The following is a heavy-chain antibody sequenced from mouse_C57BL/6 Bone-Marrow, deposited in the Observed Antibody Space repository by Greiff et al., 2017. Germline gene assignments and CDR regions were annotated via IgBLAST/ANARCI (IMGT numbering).Heavy chain of an antibody. CDR2: IGPGSGST. CDR1: GYTFTDYY. CDR3: AREGITTVVAPYYFDY. J-gene: IGHJ2*01. Sequence: VQLQQSGAELVKPGASVKISCKASGYTFTDYYINWVKQRPGQGLEWIGKIGPGSGSTYYNEKFKGKATLTADKSSSTAYMQLSSLTSEDSAVYFCAREGITTVVAPYYFDYGGQGTTLTVSS. V-gene: IGHV1-77*01. D-gene: IGHD1-1*01.